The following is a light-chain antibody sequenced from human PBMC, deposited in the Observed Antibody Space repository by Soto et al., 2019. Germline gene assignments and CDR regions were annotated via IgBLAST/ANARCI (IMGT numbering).Light chain of an antibody. CDR1: QSVNTD. CDR3: QQYNKWPYT. J-gene: IGKJ2*01. CDR2: GAS. V-gene: IGKV3-15*01. Sequence: EIGMTQSPASMSVSPGERSTLSCCASQSVNTDLAWYQQKPGQGPRLLIYGASIREAGIPVRFSGSGSGTEFTLTISSLQSEDFALYFCQQYNKWPYTFGQGTK.